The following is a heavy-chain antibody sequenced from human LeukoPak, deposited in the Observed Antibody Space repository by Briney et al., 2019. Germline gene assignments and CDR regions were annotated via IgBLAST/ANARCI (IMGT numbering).Heavy chain of an antibody. J-gene: IGHJ4*01. CDR2: INPNSGDT. V-gene: IGHV1-2*06. Sequence: ASVKVSCKASGYTLTVYYIHWVRQAPGQGLEWMGRINPNSGDTNFTQKFQRRVTMTRDTSISTAYMDLSGLRPDATAVYYCATEGSGYTYGRGSYFDYWGHGILVTVSS. CDR3: ATEGSGYTYGRGSYFDY. CDR1: GYTLTVYY. D-gene: IGHD5-18*01.